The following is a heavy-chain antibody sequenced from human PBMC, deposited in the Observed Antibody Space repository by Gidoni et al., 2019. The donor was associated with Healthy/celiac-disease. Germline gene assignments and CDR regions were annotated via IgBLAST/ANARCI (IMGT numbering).Heavy chain of an antibody. Sequence: EVQLVESGGGLVKPGGSLRLSCAASGFTFSSYSMNWVRQAPGKGLEWVSSISSSSSYIYYADSVKGRFTISRDNAKNSLYLQMNSLRAEDTAVYYCARDFFSSWSQDFDYWGQGTLVTVSS. CDR1: GFTFSSYS. J-gene: IGHJ4*02. D-gene: IGHD6-13*01. CDR3: ARDFFSSWSQDFDY. V-gene: IGHV3-21*01. CDR2: ISSSSSYI.